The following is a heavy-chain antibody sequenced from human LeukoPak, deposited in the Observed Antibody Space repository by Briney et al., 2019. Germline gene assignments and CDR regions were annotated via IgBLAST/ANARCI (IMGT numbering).Heavy chain of an antibody. D-gene: IGHD6-13*01. CDR2: IYYSGST. Sequence: SETLSLTCTVSGGSISSYYWSWIRQPPGKGLEWIGYIYYSGSTNYNPSLKSRITISVDTSKNQFSLKLSSVTAADTAVYYCASARIAAAAEFDHWGQGTLVTVSS. CDR1: GGSISSYY. CDR3: ASARIAAAAEFDH. V-gene: IGHV4-59*01. J-gene: IGHJ4*02.